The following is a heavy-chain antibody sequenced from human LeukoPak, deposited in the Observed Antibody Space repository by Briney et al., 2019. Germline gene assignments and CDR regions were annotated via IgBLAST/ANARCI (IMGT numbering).Heavy chain of an antibody. CDR3: TTDLVEWLLIND. D-gene: IGHD3-3*01. CDR1: GFTFSNAW. Sequence: GGSLRLSCAASGFTFSNAWMSWVRQAPGKGLEWVGRIKSKTDGGTTDYAAPVKGRFTISRDDSKNTVYLQMNSLKTEDTAVYYCTTDLVEWLLINDWGQGTLVTVSS. CDR2: IKSKTDGGTT. J-gene: IGHJ4*02. V-gene: IGHV3-15*01.